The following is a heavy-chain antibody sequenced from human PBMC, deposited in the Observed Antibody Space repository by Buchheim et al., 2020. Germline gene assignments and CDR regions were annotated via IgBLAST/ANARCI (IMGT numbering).Heavy chain of an antibody. CDR3: ARCNWNYDRRWFDP. Sequence: QVQLVQSGAEVKKPGSSVKVSCKASGNIFRSSVISWVRQAPGQGLEWMGGIIPMFGTTNYAQKFQGRVSINADESTSTAYMEVSSLRSEDTAMYFCARCNWNYDRRWFDPWGQGT. CDR2: IIPMFGTT. CDR1: GNIFRSSV. V-gene: IGHV1-69*01. D-gene: IGHD1-7*01. J-gene: IGHJ5*02.